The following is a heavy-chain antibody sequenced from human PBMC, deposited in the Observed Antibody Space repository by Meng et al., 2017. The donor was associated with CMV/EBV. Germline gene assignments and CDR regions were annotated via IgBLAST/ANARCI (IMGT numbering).Heavy chain of an antibody. CDR2: INPSGGST. J-gene: IGHJ6*02. Sequence: ASVKVSCKASGYTFTNYYIHWVRQAPGQGLEWMGIINPSGGSTSYAQKFQGRVTMTRDTSTSTVYMELTSLRSEDTAVYYCARDPGDFWSGYNAIYYYYGMDVWGQGTTVTVSS. D-gene: IGHD3-3*01. CDR1: GYTFTNYY. CDR3: ARDPGDFWSGYNAIYYYYGMDV. V-gene: IGHV1-46*01.